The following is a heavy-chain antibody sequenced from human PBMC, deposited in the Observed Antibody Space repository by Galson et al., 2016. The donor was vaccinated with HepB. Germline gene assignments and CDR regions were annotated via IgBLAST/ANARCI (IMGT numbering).Heavy chain of an antibody. J-gene: IGHJ6*03. Sequence: SLRLSCAASGFTFSNYSMNWVRQAPGKGLEWVSSITTSSGYIYYAVSVKGRFTISRDNAKNSLYLQMNSLRAEDTAVYHCARESGVTYGSSLYYYSYYYMDVWGKGTTVTVSS. D-gene: IGHD6-6*01. CDR3: ARESGVTYGSSLYYYSYYYMDV. V-gene: IGHV3-21*01. CDR1: GFTFSNYS. CDR2: ITTSSGYI.